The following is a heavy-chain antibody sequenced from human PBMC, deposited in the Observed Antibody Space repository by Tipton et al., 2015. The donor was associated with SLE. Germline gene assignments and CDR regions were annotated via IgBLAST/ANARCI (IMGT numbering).Heavy chain of an antibody. CDR3: AREDCSSASGYYDY. V-gene: IGHV4-31*03. Sequence: TLSLTCTVSGGSISSGDFYWTWIRQHTGKGLEWIGYIYDSGITYYNPSLKSRVTISADTSNNQFSLRLSSATAADTAVYYCAREDCSSASGYYDYWGQGTLVTVSS. CDR1: GGSISSGDFY. J-gene: IGHJ4*02. CDR2: IYDSGIT. D-gene: IGHD2-2*01.